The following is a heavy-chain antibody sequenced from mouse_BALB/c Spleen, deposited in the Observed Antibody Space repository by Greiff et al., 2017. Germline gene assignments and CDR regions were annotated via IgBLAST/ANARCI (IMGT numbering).Heavy chain of an antibody. CDR2: ISSGSSTI. D-gene: IGHD2-1*01. V-gene: IGHV5-17*02. Sequence: EVQLVESGGGLVQPGGSRKLSCAASGFTFSSFGMHWVRQAPEKGLEWVAYISSGSSTIYYADTVKGRFTISRDNPKNTLFLQMTSLRSEDTAMYYCARYGNYADYWGQGTTLTVSS. CDR1: GFTFSSFG. J-gene: IGHJ2*01. CDR3: ARYGNYADY.